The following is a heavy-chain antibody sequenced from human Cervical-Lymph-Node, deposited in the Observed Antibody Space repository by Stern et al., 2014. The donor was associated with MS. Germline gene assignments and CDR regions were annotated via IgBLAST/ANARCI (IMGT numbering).Heavy chain of an antibody. CDR1: GGSISSYY. J-gene: IGHJ3*02. Sequence: VQLLESGPGLVKPSETLSLTCTVSGGSISSYYWSWIRQPPGKGLEWIAYIYYSGSTNYNPSLKSRVTISVDTSKNQFSLKLSSVTAADTAVYYCARDGDSVGTYEGAFDIWGQGTMVTVSS. CDR2: IYYSGST. D-gene: IGHD1-26*01. V-gene: IGHV4-59*01. CDR3: ARDGDSVGTYEGAFDI.